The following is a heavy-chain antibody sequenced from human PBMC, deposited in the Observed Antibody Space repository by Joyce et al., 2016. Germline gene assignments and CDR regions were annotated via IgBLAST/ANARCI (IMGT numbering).Heavy chain of an antibody. J-gene: IGHJ5*02. D-gene: IGHD4-17*01. CDR1: GYIFTRFY. CDR2: INPSGGSP. Sequence: QVQLVQSGAEMKRPGASVKVSCKTSGYIFTRFYMHWVRQAPGQGLEWMGIINPSGGSPTYAPKFGDRVTMTRDTSTTTVYLEMSSLRPEDTAVYYCARQMHDFGDYEAFDPWGQGTL. CDR3: ARQMHDFGDYEAFDP. V-gene: IGHV1-46*01.